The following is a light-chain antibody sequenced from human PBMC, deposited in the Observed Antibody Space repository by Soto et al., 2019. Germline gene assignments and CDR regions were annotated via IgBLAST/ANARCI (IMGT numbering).Light chain of an antibody. J-gene: IGLJ3*02. CDR2: DVS. V-gene: IGLV2-14*01. CDR3: SSYTSSGTMV. Sequence: QSALTQPASVSGSPGQSITISCTGNSSDIGGYDYVSWYQQHPGKAPKLMISDVSHRPSGVSNRFSGSKSGNTASLTISGLRAEDEADYSCSSYTSSGTMVFGGGTKVTVL. CDR1: SSDIGGYDY.